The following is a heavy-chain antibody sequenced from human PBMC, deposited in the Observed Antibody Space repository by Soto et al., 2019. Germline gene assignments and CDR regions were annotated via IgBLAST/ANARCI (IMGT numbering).Heavy chain of an antibody. CDR1: GYTFTGYY. Sequence: ASVKVSCKASGYTFTGYYMHWMRQAPGQGLEWMGWINPNSGDTKYAQKFQGRATMTRDTSTRTAYMEVSRLTSDDTAVYYCARSLSTIGGRPDSWGQGTLVTVSS. V-gene: IGHV1-2*02. D-gene: IGHD6-6*01. CDR3: ARSLSTIGGRPDS. CDR2: INPNSGDT. J-gene: IGHJ4*02.